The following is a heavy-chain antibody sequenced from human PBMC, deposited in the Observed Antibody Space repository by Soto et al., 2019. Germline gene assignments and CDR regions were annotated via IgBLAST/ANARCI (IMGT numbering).Heavy chain of an antibody. J-gene: IGHJ6*03. CDR2: ISAYNGNT. CDR3: ARGLGSSNYGYYYYYYMDV. V-gene: IGHV1-18*01. CDR1: GYTFTDYA. Sequence: GASVKVSCKASGYTFTDYALHWVRQAPGQRLEWMGWISAYNGNTNYAQKLQGRVTMTTDTSTSTAYMELRSLRSDDTAVYYCARGLGSSNYGYYYYYYMDVWGKGTTVTVSS. D-gene: IGHD4-4*01.